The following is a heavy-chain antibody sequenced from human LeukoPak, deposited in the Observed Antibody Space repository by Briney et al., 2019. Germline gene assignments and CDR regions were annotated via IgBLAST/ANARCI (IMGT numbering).Heavy chain of an antibody. D-gene: IGHD2-15*01. J-gene: IGHJ4*02. CDR1: GGSISYYY. CDR3: ARKGGHFDY. V-gene: IGHV4-59*01. Sequence: PSETLSLTCAVSGGSISYYYWSWIRQSPGKGLEWIGYIYYNGSTNYNPSLKSRVTISVDMSKNQFSLKVTSVTAADTAIYYCARKGGHFDYWGQGTLVTVSS. CDR2: IYYNGST.